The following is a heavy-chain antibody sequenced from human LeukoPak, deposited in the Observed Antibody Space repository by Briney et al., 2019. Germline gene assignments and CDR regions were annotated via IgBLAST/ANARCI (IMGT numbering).Heavy chain of an antibody. CDR1: GFTFSSYA. Sequence: GGSLRLSCAASGFTFSSYAMSWVRQAPGKGLEWVSGISGSGGRTYCADSVKGRFTISRDNSNNTLYLQMNSLRADDTAVYYCAKDWSYNDNSASIYYMDVWGKGTTVTVSS. CDR3: AKDWSYNDNSASIYYMDV. CDR2: ISGSGGRT. D-gene: IGHD3-22*01. J-gene: IGHJ6*03. V-gene: IGHV3-23*01.